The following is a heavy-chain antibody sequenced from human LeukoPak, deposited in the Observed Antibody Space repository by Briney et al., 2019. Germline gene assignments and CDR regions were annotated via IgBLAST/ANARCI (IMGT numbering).Heavy chain of an antibody. CDR2: INPSGGST. D-gene: IGHD6-6*01. V-gene: IGHV1-46*01. CDR1: GYTFTSYY. CDR3: ARVLIAALHYYYYGMDV. Sequence: ASVKVSCKASGYTFTSYYMHWVRQAPGQGLEWMGIINPSGGSTSYAQKFQGRVTITADKSTSTAYMELSSLRSEDTAVYYCARVLIAALHYYYYGMDVWGQGTTVTVSS. J-gene: IGHJ6*02.